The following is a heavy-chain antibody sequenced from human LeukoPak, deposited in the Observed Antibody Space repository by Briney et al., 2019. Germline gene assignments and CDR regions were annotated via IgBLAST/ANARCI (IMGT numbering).Heavy chain of an antibody. CDR1: GYSMSDNW. Sequence: GGSLRLSCEASGYSMSDNWMSWVRQAPGKGLEWVGNIKQDGSERNHVNSVKGRFTISRENAKKSLYLQMNSLGAEDTAVYYCARDWGAYYHFFEYWGQGTLVTVSS. V-gene: IGHV3-7*01. CDR2: IKQDGSER. D-gene: IGHD3-22*01. CDR3: ARDWGAYYHFFEY. J-gene: IGHJ4*02.